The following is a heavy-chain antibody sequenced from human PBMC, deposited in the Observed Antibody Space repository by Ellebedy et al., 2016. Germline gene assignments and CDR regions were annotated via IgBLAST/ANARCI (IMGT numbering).Heavy chain of an antibody. CDR2: VFHTGTT. V-gene: IGHV4-59*02. D-gene: IGHD6-19*01. CDR1: GGSVSSDY. J-gene: IGHJ3*01. CDR3: AEWNGGWYAFEV. Sequence: SETLSLTCNVSGGSVSSDYWNWIRRPPGKGLEWIGYVFHTGTTNYNPSLKSRVTMSVDTSKSQFSLRLTYVTAADTAVYYCAEWNGGWYAFEVWGQGTMVTVSS.